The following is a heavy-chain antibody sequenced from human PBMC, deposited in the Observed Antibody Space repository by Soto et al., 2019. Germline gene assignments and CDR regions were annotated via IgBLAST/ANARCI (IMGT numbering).Heavy chain of an antibody. CDR1: GGSISSGGYY. CDR2: IYYSGST. J-gene: IGHJ4*02. D-gene: IGHD3-22*01. Sequence: QVQLQESGPGLVKPSQTLSLTCTVSGGSISSGGYYWSWIRQHPGKGLEWIGYIYYSGSTYYNPPLKSRVTISVDTSKNQFSLKLSSVTAADTAVYYCARGAHYYDSSGYYHGQVVFDYWGQGTLVTVSS. CDR3: ARGAHYYDSSGYYHGQVVFDY. V-gene: IGHV4-31*03.